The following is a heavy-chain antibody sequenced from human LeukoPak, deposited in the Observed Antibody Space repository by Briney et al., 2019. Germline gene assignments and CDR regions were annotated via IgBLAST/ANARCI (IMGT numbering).Heavy chain of an antibody. CDR1: GYTFTSYG. Sequence: ASVKVSCRASGYTFTSYGISWVRQAPGQGLEWMGWISAYNGNTNYAQKLQGRVTMTTDTSTSTAYMEPRSLRSDATAVYYCARDHRVPAADVLLWFGELVSGLDVWGQGTTVTVSS. D-gene: IGHD3-10*01. CDR2: ISAYNGNT. V-gene: IGHV1-18*01. CDR3: ARDHRVPAADVLLWFGELVSGLDV. J-gene: IGHJ6*02.